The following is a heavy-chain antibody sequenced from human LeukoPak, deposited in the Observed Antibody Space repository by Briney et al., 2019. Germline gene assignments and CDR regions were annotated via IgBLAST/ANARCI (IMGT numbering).Heavy chain of an antibody. Sequence: PSETLSLTCTVSGGSISSYYWSWIRQPPGKGLEWIGYIYYTGSTNYNPSLKSRVTISVDTSKNQSSLKLRSVTDADTAVYYCARERENYYDSSGFDYWGQGTLVTVSS. CDR3: ARERENYYDSSGFDY. V-gene: IGHV4-59*01. CDR1: GGSISSYY. D-gene: IGHD3-22*01. CDR2: IYYTGST. J-gene: IGHJ4*02.